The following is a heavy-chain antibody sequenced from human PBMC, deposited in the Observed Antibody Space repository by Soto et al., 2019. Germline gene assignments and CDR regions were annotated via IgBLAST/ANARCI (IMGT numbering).Heavy chain of an antibody. CDR1: GGSISSGGYY. D-gene: IGHD1-20*01. CDR2: IYYSGST. Sequence: QVQLQESGPGLVKPSQTLSLTCTVSGGSISSGGYYWSWIRQHPGKGLEWIGYIYYSGSTYYNPSLKSRVTISVDTSKNQFSLKLSSVTAADTVVYYCATRITGIPAGNWFDPWGQGTLVTVSS. V-gene: IGHV4-31*03. CDR3: ATRITGIPAGNWFDP. J-gene: IGHJ5*02.